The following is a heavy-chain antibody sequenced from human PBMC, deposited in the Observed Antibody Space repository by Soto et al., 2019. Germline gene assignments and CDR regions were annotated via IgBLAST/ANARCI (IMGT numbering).Heavy chain of an antibody. V-gene: IGHV3-23*01. CDR1: GFTFSSSV. CDR2: ISGRGSST. D-gene: IGHD3-10*01. J-gene: IGHJ4*02. Sequence: EVQLLESGGGLVQPGGSLRLSCAASGFTFSSSVMNWVRQAPGRGLEWVSGISGRGSSTDYADSVRGRFTISRDNSKNTLYLQMSSLGAADTAVYYCAKGAGGSGPIRLDYWGQGTLVSVSS. CDR3: AKGAGGSGPIRLDY.